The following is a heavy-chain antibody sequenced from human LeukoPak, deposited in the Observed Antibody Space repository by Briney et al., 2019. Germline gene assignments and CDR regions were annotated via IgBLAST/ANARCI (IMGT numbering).Heavy chain of an antibody. V-gene: IGHV4-59*08. CDR3: ATRPGDYPPWSFDL. CDR2: IYYSGST. Sequence: KASETLSLTCTVSGASISSYYWNWIRQPPGKGLEWIGYIYYSGSTIYNPSLKSRVTMSVDMSKNQFSLKLSSVTAADTAVYYCATRPGDYPPWSFDLWGRGTLVTVSS. D-gene: IGHD4-17*01. J-gene: IGHJ2*01. CDR1: GASISSYY.